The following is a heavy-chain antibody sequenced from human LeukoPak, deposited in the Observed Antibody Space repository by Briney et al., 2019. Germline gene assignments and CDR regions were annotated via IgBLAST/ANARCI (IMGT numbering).Heavy chain of an antibody. V-gene: IGHV1-2*02. CDR2: INPNSGGT. Sequence: ASVKVSCKASGYTFTGYYMHWVRQAPGQGLEWMGWINPNSGGTNYAQKFQGRVTMTRDTSISTAYMELSSLRSEDTAVYYCARDNDSRDPPHFDYWGQGTLVTVSS. D-gene: IGHD3-16*01. J-gene: IGHJ4*02. CDR3: ARDNDSRDPPHFDY. CDR1: GYTFTGYY.